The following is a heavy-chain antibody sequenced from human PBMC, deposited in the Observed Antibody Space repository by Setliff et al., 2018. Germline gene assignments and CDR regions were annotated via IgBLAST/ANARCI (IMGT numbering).Heavy chain of an antibody. CDR2: IRYDGSYK. V-gene: IGHV3-30*02. J-gene: IGHJ4*02. D-gene: IGHD3-10*01. CDR3: RVWIGDLSRDF. CDR1: GFAFSTYG. Sequence: GESLKISCVASGFAFSTYGMHWVRQAPGKGLEWVAFIRYDGSYKYYEDSVKGRFTISRDNSKNTFDLQMNSLRADDTAVYCCRVWIGDLSRDFWGRGTLVTVSS.